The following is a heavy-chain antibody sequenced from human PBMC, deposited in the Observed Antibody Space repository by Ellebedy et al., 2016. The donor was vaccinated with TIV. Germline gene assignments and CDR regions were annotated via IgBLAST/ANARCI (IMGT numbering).Heavy chain of an antibody. V-gene: IGHV1-69*13. CDR3: ARASRDGYQTLDAFDI. J-gene: IGHJ3*02. CDR1: GGTFSSYA. CDR2: IIPIFGTA. D-gene: IGHD5-24*01. Sequence: SVKVSXXASGGTFSSYAISWVRQAPGQGLEWMGGIIPIFGTANYAQKFQGRVTITADESTSTAYMELSSLRSEDTAVYYCARASRDGYQTLDAFDIWGQGTMVTVSS.